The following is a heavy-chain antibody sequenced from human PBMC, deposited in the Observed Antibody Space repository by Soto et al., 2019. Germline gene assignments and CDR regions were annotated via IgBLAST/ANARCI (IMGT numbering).Heavy chain of an antibody. J-gene: IGHJ4*02. CDR1: GYTFTSYY. V-gene: IGHV1-46*01. CDR3: AGVGGYSYGGVDY. D-gene: IGHD5-18*01. CDR2: INPSGGST. Sequence: QVQLVQSGAEVKKPGASVKVSCKASGYTFTSYYMHWVRQAPGQGLEWMGIINPSGGSTTYAQKCEGRLTRTRDTSTSTVDMELSSLRSEDTDVYYCAGVGGYSYGGVDYWGQGTLVTVSS.